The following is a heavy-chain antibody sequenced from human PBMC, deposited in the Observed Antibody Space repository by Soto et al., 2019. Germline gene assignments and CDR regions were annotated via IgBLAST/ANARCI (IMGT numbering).Heavy chain of an antibody. Sequence: QVQLQESGPGLVKPSGTLSLTCAVSGGAISSSKWWSWVRQPPGKGLEWIGEIYQSGSTNYNPSLECRVGMSVDKSRNQFSLKLTSVSAADTAVYYCARASATIAAAAIFDYWGQGTLVTVSS. CDR2: IYQSGST. D-gene: IGHD6-13*01. CDR1: GGAISSSKW. J-gene: IGHJ4*02. V-gene: IGHV4-4*02. CDR3: ARASATIAAAAIFDY.